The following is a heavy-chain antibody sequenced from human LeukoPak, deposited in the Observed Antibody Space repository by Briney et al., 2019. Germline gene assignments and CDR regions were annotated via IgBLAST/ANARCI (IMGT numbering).Heavy chain of an antibody. Sequence: GGSLTLSCAASGFTFSNAWMSWVRQAPGKGLEWVGRIKSKTDGGTIDYAAPVKGRFTISRDDSKNTLYVQMNSLKTEDTAVYYCQKDVEAAGRGYGGQGTLVTVSS. CDR2: IKSKTDGGTI. J-gene: IGHJ4*01. CDR3: QKDVEAAGRGY. V-gene: IGHV3-15*01. CDR1: GFTFSNAW. D-gene: IGHD6-13*01.